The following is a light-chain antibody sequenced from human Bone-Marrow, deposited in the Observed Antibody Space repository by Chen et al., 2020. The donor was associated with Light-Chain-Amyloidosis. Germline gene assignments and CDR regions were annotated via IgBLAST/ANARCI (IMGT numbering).Light chain of an antibody. CDR2: LAS. Sequence: DIQMTQSPSSVSASIGDRVNITCRASQGISSWLAWYHQKPGKAPKLLIYLASILERVFPSRFSGSGSGTDFTLTISSLQPEDFATYHCRHADSFPPYAFCQGTKVEIK. CDR1: QGISSW. V-gene: IGKV1D-12*01. CDR3: RHADSFPPYA. J-gene: IGKJ2*01.